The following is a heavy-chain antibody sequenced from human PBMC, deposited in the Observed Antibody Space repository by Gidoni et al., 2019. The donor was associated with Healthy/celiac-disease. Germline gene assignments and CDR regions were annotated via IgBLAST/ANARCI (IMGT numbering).Heavy chain of an antibody. J-gene: IGHJ4*02. CDR1: GGSISSYY. CDR2: IYYSGST. V-gene: IGHV4-59*08. D-gene: IGHD4-17*01. Sequence: QVQLQESGPGLVKPSETLSLTLTVSGGSISSYYWSWIRQPPGKGLEWIGYIYYSGSTNYNPSLKSRVTISVDTSKNQFSLKLSSVTAADTAVYYCARQDTVTSVDYWGQGTLVTVSS. CDR3: ARQDTVTSVDY.